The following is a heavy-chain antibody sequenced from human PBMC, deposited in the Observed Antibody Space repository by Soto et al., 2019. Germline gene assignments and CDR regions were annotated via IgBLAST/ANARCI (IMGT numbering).Heavy chain of an antibody. CDR1: GGTFSSYA. D-gene: IGHD1-1*01. J-gene: IGHJ5*02. V-gene: IGHV1-69*01. CDR3: ALLTTNPPPPSPSNWYDP. Sequence: QVQLVQSGAEVKKPGFSVKVSCKASGGTFSSYAISWVRQAPGQGLEWMGGIIPIFGTANYAQKFQGRVTITAHESTSTAHMELTSLRSEDTAVYYGALLTTNPPPPSPSNWYDPWGQGTHVT. CDR2: IIPIFGTA.